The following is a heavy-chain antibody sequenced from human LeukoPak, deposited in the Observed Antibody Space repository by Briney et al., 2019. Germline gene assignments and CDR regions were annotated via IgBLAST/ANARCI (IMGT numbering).Heavy chain of an antibody. V-gene: IGHV5-51*01. J-gene: IGHJ6*03. D-gene: IGHD2-2*01. CDR3: ARHPIVVVPAAFHPYYYYYMDV. CDR2: IYPGDSDT. Sequence: GESLKISCKGSGYSFTSYWTGWVRQMPGKGLEWMGIIYPGDSDTRYSPSFQGQVTISADKSISTAYLQWSSLKASDTAMYYCARHPIVVVPAAFHPYYYYYMDVWGKGTTVTVS. CDR1: GYSFTSYW.